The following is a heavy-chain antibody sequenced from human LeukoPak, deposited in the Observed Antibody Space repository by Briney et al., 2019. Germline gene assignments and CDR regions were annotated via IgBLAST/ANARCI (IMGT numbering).Heavy chain of an antibody. CDR3: ARLGYSSSLPDY. CDR1: GFTFNNYN. V-gene: IGHV3-21*01. D-gene: IGHD6-6*01. CDR2: IGSSSSHI. J-gene: IGHJ4*02. Sequence: PGGSLRLSCAASGFTFNNYNMNWVRQAPGKGLEWVSSIGSSSSHIYYADSVKGRFTISRDNARNSLYLQMNILRAEDTAVYYCARLGYSSSLPDYWGRGTLVTVSS.